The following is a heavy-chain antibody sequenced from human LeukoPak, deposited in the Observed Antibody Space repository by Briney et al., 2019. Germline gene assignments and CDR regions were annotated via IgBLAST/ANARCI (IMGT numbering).Heavy chain of an antibody. CDR3: ARGLRFSYLDY. V-gene: IGHV4-39*07. CDR2: IYHSGST. D-gene: IGHD3-16*01. Sequence: SETLSLTCTVSGGSISSSSYYWGWIRQPPGKGLEWIGSIYHSGSTYYNPSLKSRVTISADTSKNQFSLKLSSVTAADTAVYYCARGLRFSYLDYWGQGTLVTVSS. CDR1: GGSISSSSYY. J-gene: IGHJ4*02.